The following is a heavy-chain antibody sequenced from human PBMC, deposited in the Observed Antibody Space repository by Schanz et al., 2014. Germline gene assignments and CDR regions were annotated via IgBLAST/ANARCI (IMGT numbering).Heavy chain of an antibody. J-gene: IGHJ4*02. Sequence: EVQLVESGGGLVKPGGSLRLSCTASGFSFDSYNMNWVRQSPGKGLEWVAFLSFDSRHIYYADSVKGRFTISRDNAKGSLHLQMNSRRXXXXXXYYCARDGVAATTDFEYWGQGALVTVSS. D-gene: IGHD1-1*01. CDR3: ARDGVAATTDFEY. CDR1: GFSFDSYN. V-gene: IGHV3-21*06. CDR2: LSFDSRHI.